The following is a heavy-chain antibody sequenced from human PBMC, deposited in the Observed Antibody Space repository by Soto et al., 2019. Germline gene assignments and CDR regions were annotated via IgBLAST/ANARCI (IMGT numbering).Heavy chain of an antibody. J-gene: IGHJ6*02. CDR2: INPSGGST. V-gene: IGHV1-46*01. D-gene: IGHD6-6*01. CDR3: ASIEYSSSARYYYGMDV. CDR1: GYTFTSYY. Sequence: ASVKVSCKASGYTFTSYYMHWVRQAPGQGLEWMGIINPSGGSTSYAQKFQGRVTMTRDTSTSTVYMELSSLRSEDTAVYYCASIEYSSSARYYYGMDVWGQGATVTVSS.